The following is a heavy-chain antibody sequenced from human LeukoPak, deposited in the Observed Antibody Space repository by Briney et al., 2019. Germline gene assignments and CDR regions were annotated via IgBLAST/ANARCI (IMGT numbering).Heavy chain of an antibody. J-gene: IGHJ3*02. CDR1: GYTLTELS. D-gene: IGHD1-26*01. Sequence: GASVKVSCKVSGYTLTELSMHWVRQAPGKGLEWMGGFDPEDGETIYAQKFQGRVTMTEDTSTDTAYMELSSLRSEDTAVYYCATIDNIVGATTDAFDIWGQGTMVTVS. V-gene: IGHV1-24*01. CDR3: ATIDNIVGATTDAFDI. CDR2: FDPEDGET.